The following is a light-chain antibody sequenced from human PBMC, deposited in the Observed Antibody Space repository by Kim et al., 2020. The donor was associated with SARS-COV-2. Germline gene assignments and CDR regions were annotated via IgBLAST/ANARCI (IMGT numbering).Light chain of an antibody. J-gene: IGLJ2*01. CDR1: NIGSKN. V-gene: IGLV3-9*01. CDR2: RDS. Sequence: SGALGQTARSTCGRNNIGSKNVHWYQQKPGQAPVLVIYRDSNRPSGIPERFSGSNSGNTATLTISRAQAGDEADYYCQVWDSSTEVFGGGAQLTVL. CDR3: QVWDSSTEV.